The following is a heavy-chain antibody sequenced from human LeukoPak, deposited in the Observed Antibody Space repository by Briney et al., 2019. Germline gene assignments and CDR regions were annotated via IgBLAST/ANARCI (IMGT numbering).Heavy chain of an antibody. V-gene: IGHV4-59*11. D-gene: IGHD1-14*01. CDR2: IFYSGTT. Sequence: PSETLSLTCTVSGGSISSHFWSWLRQPPGKGLEWIGYIFYSGTTKYNPSLRSRVTISADTFKNQFSLKLSSVSAWDTAVYYCVRTNPWDRKYYFDYWGQGALVSVSS. CDR1: GGSISSHF. J-gene: IGHJ4*02. CDR3: VRTNPWDRKYYFDY.